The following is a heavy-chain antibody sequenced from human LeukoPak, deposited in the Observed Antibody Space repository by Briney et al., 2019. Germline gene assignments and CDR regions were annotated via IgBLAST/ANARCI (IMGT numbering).Heavy chain of an antibody. CDR1: GFTFSSYW. Sequence: GGSLRLSCAASGFTFSSYWMSWVRQAPGKGLEWVANIKQDGSEKYYVDSVKGRFTISRDNAKNSLYLQMNSLRAEDTAVYYCARDRITGTTHAFDIWGQGTMVAVSS. J-gene: IGHJ3*02. D-gene: IGHD1-7*01. V-gene: IGHV3-7*01. CDR2: IKQDGSEK. CDR3: ARDRITGTTHAFDI.